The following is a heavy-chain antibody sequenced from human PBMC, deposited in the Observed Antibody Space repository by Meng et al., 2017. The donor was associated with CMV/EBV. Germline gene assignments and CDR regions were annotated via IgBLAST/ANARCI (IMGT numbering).Heavy chain of an antibody. CDR2: ISYDGSNK. Sequence: GESRKISCAASGFTFSSYAMHWVRQAPGKGLEWVAVISYDGSNKYYADSVKGRFTISRDNSKNTLYLQMNSLRAEDTAVYYCARDRSSYEYYFDYWVQGTLVTVSS. J-gene: IGHJ4*02. D-gene: IGHD5-18*01. V-gene: IGHV3-30*04. CDR1: GFTFSSYA. CDR3: ARDRSSYEYYFDY.